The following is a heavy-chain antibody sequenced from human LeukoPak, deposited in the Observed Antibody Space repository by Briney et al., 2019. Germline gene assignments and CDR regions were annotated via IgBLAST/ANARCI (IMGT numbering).Heavy chain of an antibody. V-gene: IGHV3-48*01. J-gene: IGHJ5*02. Sequence: GGSLRLSCAASGFTFSSYSMNWVRQAPGKGLEWVSYISSSSSTISYADSVKGGFTISRDNARNSLYLQINSRRAETRSVIYCAKDRELLFGGGEFDPWGQGTLVTVSS. CDR2: ISSSSSTI. CDR1: GFTFSSYS. CDR3: AKDRELLFGGGEFDP. D-gene: IGHD1-26*01.